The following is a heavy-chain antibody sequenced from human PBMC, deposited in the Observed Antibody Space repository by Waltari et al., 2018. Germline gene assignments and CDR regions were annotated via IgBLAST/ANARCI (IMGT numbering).Heavy chain of an antibody. Sequence: QVHLQESGPGLVTPSETLSLTCTVSNGSLNNHYWSWIRTPPGNRMEWIGWINQITGDTNYNPSLESRVIISSDISKNQFSLKLTSVTAADTAIYYCAREGSLYSSTGGWIGPWGQGMLVTVSS. CDR2: INQITGDT. CDR1: NGSLNNHY. J-gene: IGHJ5*01. D-gene: IGHD2-2*01. CDR3: AREGSLYSSTGGWIGP. V-gene: IGHV4-59*11.